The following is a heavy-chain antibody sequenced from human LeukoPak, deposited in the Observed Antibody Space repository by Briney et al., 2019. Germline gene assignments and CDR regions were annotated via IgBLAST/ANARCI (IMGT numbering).Heavy chain of an antibody. V-gene: IGHV4-4*07. CDR3: AREAIDYGSGSHDY. J-gene: IGHJ4*02. D-gene: IGHD3-10*01. CDR2: AHSSGST. CDR1: GAPIGSFY. Sequence: SETLSLTCTVSGAPIGSFYWSWIRQPAGKGLEWIGRAHSSGSTNYIPSMKSRVSMSVDTSKNQLSLKLNTVTAADTAMYYCAREAIDYGSGSHDYWGQGILVTVSS.